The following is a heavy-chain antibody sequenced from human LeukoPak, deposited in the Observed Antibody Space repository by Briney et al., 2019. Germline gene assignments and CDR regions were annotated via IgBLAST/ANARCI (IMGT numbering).Heavy chain of an antibody. D-gene: IGHD3-22*01. Sequence: PSETLSLTCTVSGGSISSYYWSWIRQPPGKGLEWIGYIYYSGSTNYNPSLKSRVTISVDTSKNQFSLKLNSVTAADTAVYYCARESDYYDSSGYYYYYYMDVWGKGTTVTISS. V-gene: IGHV4-59*01. CDR2: IYYSGST. CDR3: ARESDYYDSSGYYYYYYMDV. J-gene: IGHJ6*03. CDR1: GGSISSYY.